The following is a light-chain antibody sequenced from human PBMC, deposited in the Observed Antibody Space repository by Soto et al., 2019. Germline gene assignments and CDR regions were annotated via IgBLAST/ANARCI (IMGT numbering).Light chain of an antibody. CDR3: AAWDDSLNGFV. Sequence: QSALTQPPSASGTPGQRVTISCSGSSSNIGSNPVNWYQQLPVTAPKLLIYSNNQRPSGVPARFSGSKSGTSASLAISGLQPEDDADYYCAAWDDSLNGFVFGTGTKDTV. J-gene: IGLJ1*01. CDR2: SNN. CDR1: SSNIGSNP. V-gene: IGLV1-44*01.